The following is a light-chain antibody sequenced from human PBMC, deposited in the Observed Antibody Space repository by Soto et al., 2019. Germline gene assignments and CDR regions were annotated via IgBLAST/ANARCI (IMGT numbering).Light chain of an antibody. V-gene: IGKV3-15*01. CDR1: QSVSSN. CDR3: QKNNNWPPWT. J-gene: IGKJ1*01. Sequence: EVVMTQSPATLSVSPGERATLSCRASQSVSSNLAWYQQKPGQAPRLLIYGASTRATGIPARFSGSGSGTDLNLDTSSLQSKDVAVYYWQKNNNWPPWTFGHKTHEEIK. CDR2: GAS.